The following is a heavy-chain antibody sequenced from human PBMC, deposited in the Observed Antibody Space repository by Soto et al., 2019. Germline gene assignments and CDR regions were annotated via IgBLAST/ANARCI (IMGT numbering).Heavy chain of an antibody. CDR1: GGSISSYY. V-gene: IGHV4-59*08. CDR3: AVGKSSIWYVY. J-gene: IGHJ4*02. CDR2: NYYSGST. D-gene: IGHD6-13*01. Sequence: QVQLQESGPGLVKPSETLSLTCTVSGGSISSYYWSWIRQPPGKGLEWIGYNYYSGSTNYNPSLKSRVTISVDTSKNQFSLKLSSVTAADTAVYYCAVGKSSIWYVYWGQGTLVTVSS.